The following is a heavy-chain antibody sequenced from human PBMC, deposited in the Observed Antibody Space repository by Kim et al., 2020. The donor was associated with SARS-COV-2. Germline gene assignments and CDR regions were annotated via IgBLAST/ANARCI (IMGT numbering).Heavy chain of an antibody. CDR3: AKPQRASSGRAYYYYYMDV. D-gene: IGHD6-19*01. Sequence: RFTISRDNSKNSLYLQMNSLRTEDTALYYCAKPQRASSGRAYYYYYMDVWGKGTTVTVSS. V-gene: IGHV3-43*01. J-gene: IGHJ6*03.